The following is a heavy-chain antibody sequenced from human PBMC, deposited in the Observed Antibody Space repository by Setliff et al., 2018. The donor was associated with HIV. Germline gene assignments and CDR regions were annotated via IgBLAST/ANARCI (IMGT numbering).Heavy chain of an antibody. CDR3: AKDLAAAGSFYFDY. V-gene: IGHV3-9*01. Sequence: SLRLSCAASGFTFDDYAMHWVRQAPGKGLEWVSGISWNSGSIGYADSVKGRFTISRDNAKNSLYLQMNSLRAEDTALYYCAKDLAAAGSFYFDYWGQGTQVTVSS. D-gene: IGHD6-13*01. J-gene: IGHJ4*02. CDR1: GFTFDDYA. CDR2: ISWNSGSI.